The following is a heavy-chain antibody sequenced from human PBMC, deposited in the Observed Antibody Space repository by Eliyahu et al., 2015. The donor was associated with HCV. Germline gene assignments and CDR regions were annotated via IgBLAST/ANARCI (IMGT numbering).Heavy chain of an antibody. V-gene: IGHV1-46*01. D-gene: IGHD3-22*01. CDR1: GXSFTRFY. J-gene: IGHJ1*01. CDR3: ARDLHYYDPNGGN. Sequence: QVQLVQSGAEMKKPGASVKVSCKASGXSFTRFYVHWVXQAPGQGLEWMGIIDTNGGSTSYAQKFQGRVTMTRDRSTSTVEMELRSLRSEDTAVYYCARDLHYYDPNGGNWGQGTLVTVSS. CDR2: IDTNGGST.